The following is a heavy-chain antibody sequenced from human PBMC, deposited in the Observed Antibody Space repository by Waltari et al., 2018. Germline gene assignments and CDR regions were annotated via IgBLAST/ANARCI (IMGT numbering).Heavy chain of an antibody. CDR3: ARFYDSSGYYLAADAFDI. D-gene: IGHD3-22*01. CDR1: GGSISSGGYY. V-gene: IGHV4-31*03. CDR2: INYSGST. J-gene: IGHJ3*02. Sequence: QVQLQESGPGLVKPSQNLSLTCTVSGGSISSGGYYWSWIRKQPGKGLEWIGSINYSGSTYYNPSLKSRVTISVDTSKNQFSLKLSSVTAADTAVYYCARFYDSSGYYLAADAFDIWGQGTMVTVSS.